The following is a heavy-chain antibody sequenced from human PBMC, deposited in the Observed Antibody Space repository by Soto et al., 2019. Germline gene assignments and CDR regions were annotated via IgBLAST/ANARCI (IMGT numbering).Heavy chain of an antibody. V-gene: IGHV3-15*07. CDR2: IKSGRDGGTA. CDR1: GFTFATTW. CDR3: TTHSYYAYAF. J-gene: IGHJ4*02. D-gene: IGHD4-4*01. Sequence: GGSLRLSCAASGFTFATTWMNWVRQAPGKGLEWVGHIKSGRDGGTADYAAAVKDRFFISRDDSENMVSLQMNSLKTEDTAVYYCTTHSYYAYAFWGQGTLVTVSS.